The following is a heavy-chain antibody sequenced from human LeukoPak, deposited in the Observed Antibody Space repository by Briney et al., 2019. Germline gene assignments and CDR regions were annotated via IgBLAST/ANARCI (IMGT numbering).Heavy chain of an antibody. D-gene: IGHD3-22*01. CDR3: ATVEGGYYDSSGPYYFDY. V-gene: IGHV1-24*01. CDR1: GYTLTELS. Sequence: ASVKVSCKVSGYTLTELSMHWVRQAPGKGLEWMGGFDPEDGETIYAQKFQGGVTMTEDTSTDTAYMELSSLRSEDTAVYYCATVEGGYYDSSGPYYFDYWGQGTLVTVSS. CDR2: FDPEDGET. J-gene: IGHJ4*02.